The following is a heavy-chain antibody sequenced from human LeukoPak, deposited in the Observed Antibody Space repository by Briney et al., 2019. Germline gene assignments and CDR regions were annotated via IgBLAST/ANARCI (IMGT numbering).Heavy chain of an antibody. D-gene: IGHD2-2*01. V-gene: IGHV1-69*05. CDR1: GGTFSCYA. CDR3: ARGRGYCSSTSCYGAFDI. CDR2: IIPIFGTA. J-gene: IGHJ3*02. Sequence: SVKVSCKASGGTFSCYAISRVRQAPGQGLEWMGGIIPIFGTANYAQKFQGRVTITTDESTSTAYMELSSLRSGDTAVYYCARGRGYCSSTSCYGAFDIWGQGTMVTVSS.